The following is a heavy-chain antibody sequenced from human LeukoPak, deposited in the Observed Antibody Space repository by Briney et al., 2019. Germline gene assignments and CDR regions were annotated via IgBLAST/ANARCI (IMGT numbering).Heavy chain of an antibody. CDR1: GFTFSSNV. D-gene: IGHD3-10*01. CDR2: ISGTGVNT. J-gene: IGHJ5*02. V-gene: IGHV3-23*01. CDR3: AKGGKPVFGSGNWFDP. Sequence: GGSLRLSCVASGFTFSSNVMGWVRQAPGKGLEWVSGISGTGVNTDYADSVKGRFTISRDNSKNTMYLQMNSLRAGDTAVYYCAKGGKPVFGSGNWFDPWGQGTLVTVSS.